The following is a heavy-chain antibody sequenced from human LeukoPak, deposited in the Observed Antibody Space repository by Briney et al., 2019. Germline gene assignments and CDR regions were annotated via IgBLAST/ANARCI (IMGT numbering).Heavy chain of an antibody. CDR1: GFTFNNNA. CDR3: ARCTASCYANAFDV. D-gene: IGHD2-2*01. V-gene: IGHV3-23*01. J-gene: IGHJ3*01. CDR2: INGGGDAT. Sequence: PGCSLTLSCPASGFTFNNNAMSWVRQAPGPGLESVSAINGGGDATEYADSVKGRFSISRDNSKNTLYLQMTSLRPDDTAVYYCARCTASCYANAFDVWGQGTLLTVSS.